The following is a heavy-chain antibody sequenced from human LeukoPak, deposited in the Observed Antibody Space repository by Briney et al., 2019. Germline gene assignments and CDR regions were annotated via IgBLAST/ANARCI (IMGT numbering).Heavy chain of an antibody. J-gene: IGHJ4*02. Sequence: LPGGSLRLSCAASGFTFGNSWMTWVRQAPGKGLEWVASIKQDGGETYYVDSVKGRFTISRDNAKNSLYLQMSSLRAEDSAMYYCARAGGGAYDFWSGYYGNYWGQGTLVTVSS. CDR3: ARAGGGAYDFWSGYYGNY. V-gene: IGHV3-7*01. CDR2: IKQDGGET. CDR1: GFTFGNSW. D-gene: IGHD3-3*01.